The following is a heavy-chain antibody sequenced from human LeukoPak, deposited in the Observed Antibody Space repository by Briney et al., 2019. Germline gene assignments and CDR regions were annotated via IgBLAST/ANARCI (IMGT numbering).Heavy chain of an antibody. V-gene: IGHV1-18*01. D-gene: IGHD4-23*01. Sequence: ASVKVSCKSSGYTFTSYGIIWVRQAPGRGLEWMGWISAYNGNTNYAQKLQGRVTMTTDTSTSTAYMELRSLRSDDTAVYYCARYLPVTTVVEGYYFDYWGQGTLVTVSS. J-gene: IGHJ4*02. CDR2: ISAYNGNT. CDR3: ARYLPVTTVVEGYYFDY. CDR1: GYTFTSYG.